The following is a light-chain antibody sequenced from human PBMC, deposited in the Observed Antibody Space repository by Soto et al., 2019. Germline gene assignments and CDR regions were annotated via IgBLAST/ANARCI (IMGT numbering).Light chain of an antibody. Sequence: DIVMTQSPDSLAVSLGERATINCKSSQSVLYSSNNKNYLDWYQQKPGQPPKMLIYWSSTRESGVPDRFSGSGSETDFALTNSSLQTEDVAVSYCQQYYSAPSTFGGGTKVEIK. CDR3: QQYYSAPST. CDR1: QSVLYSSNNKNY. CDR2: WSS. V-gene: IGKV4-1*01. J-gene: IGKJ4*01.